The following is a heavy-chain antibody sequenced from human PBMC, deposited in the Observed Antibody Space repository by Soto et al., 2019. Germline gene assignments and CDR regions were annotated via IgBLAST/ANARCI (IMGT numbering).Heavy chain of an antibody. Sequence: QVQLVQSGAEVKKPGASVKVSCKASGYTFTTYAMHWVRQDPGQRLEWMGWIDAGNGNTKYSQKFQGRVTITRDTSASTVYMELSSLRSEDTAVYYCAREDRNWFDPWGQGTLVTVSS. V-gene: IGHV1-3*01. D-gene: IGHD2-15*01. CDR1: GYTFTTYA. J-gene: IGHJ5*02. CDR2: IDAGNGNT. CDR3: AREDRNWFDP.